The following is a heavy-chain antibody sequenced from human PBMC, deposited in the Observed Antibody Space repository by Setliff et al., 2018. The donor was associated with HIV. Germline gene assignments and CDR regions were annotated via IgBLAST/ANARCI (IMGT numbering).Heavy chain of an antibody. CDR3: ATDLHWAFDY. CDR1: GFTFSTYS. Sequence: GGSLRLSCAASGFTFSTYSMNWVRQAPGKGPEWVSYISGTSGTMYYADSVKGRFTISRDNAKNSLYLQMNSLRAEDAAVYYCATDLHWAFDYWGQGSLVTVSS. J-gene: IGHJ4*02. D-gene: IGHD7-27*01. V-gene: IGHV3-48*01. CDR2: ISGTSGTM.